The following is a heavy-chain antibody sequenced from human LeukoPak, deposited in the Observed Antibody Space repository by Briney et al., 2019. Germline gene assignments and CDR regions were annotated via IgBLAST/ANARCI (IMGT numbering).Heavy chain of an antibody. CDR1: GFTFTSYF. D-gene: IGHD3-10*01. J-gene: IGHJ5*02. V-gene: IGHV4-34*01. CDR3: ARGDYGSGTYLWGS. CDR2: INHSGST. Sequence: PWGSLRLSCGASGFTFTSYFMGWIRQPPGKGLEWIGEINHSGSTYYNPSLKSRVTISVDTSQNQFSLQLTSVTAADTAVYYCARGDYGSGTYLWGSWGQGILVTVSP.